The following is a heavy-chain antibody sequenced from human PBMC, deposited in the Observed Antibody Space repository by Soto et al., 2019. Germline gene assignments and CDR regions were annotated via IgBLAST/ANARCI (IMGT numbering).Heavy chain of an antibody. CDR3: ARVGTNDYVWGSSERLDY. J-gene: IGHJ4*02. CDR1: GYSFTSYW. Sequence: GESLKISCKGSGYSFTSYWISWVRQMPGKGLEWMGRIDPSDSYTNYSPSFQGHVTISADKSISTAYLQWSSLKASDTAMYYCARVGTNDYVWGSSERLDYRGQGTLVTVSS. D-gene: IGHD3-16*01. V-gene: IGHV5-10-1*01. CDR2: IDPSDSYT.